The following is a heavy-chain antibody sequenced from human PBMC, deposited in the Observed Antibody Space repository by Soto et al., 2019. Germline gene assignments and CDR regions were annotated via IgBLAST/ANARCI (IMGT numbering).Heavy chain of an antibody. CDR3: ARRYGGNFDY. J-gene: IGHJ4*02. V-gene: IGHV1-8*01. CDR2: MNPNSGNT. D-gene: IGHD1-26*01. CDR1: GYTFTSYD. Sequence: ASVKVSCKASGYTFTSYDINWVRQATGQGLEWMGWMNPNSGNTGYAQKFQGRVTMTRNTSISTAYMELSSVTAADTAVYYCARRYGGNFDYWGQGTLVTVSS.